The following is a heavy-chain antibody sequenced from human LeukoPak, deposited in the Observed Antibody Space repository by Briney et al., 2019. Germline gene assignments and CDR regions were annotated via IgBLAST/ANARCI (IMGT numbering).Heavy chain of an antibody. CDR2: INDIGHT. CDR3: ARGEGNDYVWGSFYYYLDV. J-gene: IGHJ6*03. V-gene: IGHV4-34*01. Sequence: PSETLSLTCAVNGESFNGFYWTWIRQSPGKGLEWIGEINDIGHTNCNASLKSRVTISLDTSQKQFSLKLTSVTAADTAVYYCARGEGNDYVWGSFYYYLDVWGKGTAVTVSS. CDR1: GESFNGFY. D-gene: IGHD3-16*01.